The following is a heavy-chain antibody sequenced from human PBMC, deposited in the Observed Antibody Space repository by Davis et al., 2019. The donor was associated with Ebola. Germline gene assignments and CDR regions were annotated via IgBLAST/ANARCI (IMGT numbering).Heavy chain of an antibody. V-gene: IGHV5-51*01. CDR2: IYTGDSDT. D-gene: IGHD2-8*02. CDR1: GNSFTSFW. Sequence: KVSCKGSGNSFTSFWIGWVRQMPGKGLDWMGIIYTGDSDTRYSPSFRGQVTISADKSMKTAFLQWSSLKASDSGMYYCASLRRTITGMDDGFDIWGQGTMVTVSS. CDR3: ASLRRTITGMDDGFDI. J-gene: IGHJ3*02.